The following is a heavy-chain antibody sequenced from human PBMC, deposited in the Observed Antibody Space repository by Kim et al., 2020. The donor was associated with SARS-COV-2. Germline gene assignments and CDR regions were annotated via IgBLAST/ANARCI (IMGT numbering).Heavy chain of an antibody. J-gene: IGHJ4*01. CDR1: GFTFSSHA. CDR3: AKDPRLGYKNAYHYFGS. CDR2: ISGDDKNT. Sequence: GGSLRLSCAASGFTFSSHAMSWVRQAPGKGLEWVSGISGDDKNTYYADSVKGRFTISREISKNTVYLQMNNLRAEDTAVYYCAKDPRLGYKNAYHYFGS. D-gene: IGHD5-12*01. V-gene: IGHV3-23*01.